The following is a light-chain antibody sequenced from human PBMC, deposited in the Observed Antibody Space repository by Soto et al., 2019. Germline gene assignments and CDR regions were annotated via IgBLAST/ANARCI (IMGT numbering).Light chain of an antibody. CDR3: QQYSSSPPDT. J-gene: IGKJ2*01. Sequence: EIVLTQSPGTLSLSPGERATLSCRASQSFSSSYLAWYQQKPGQAPRLLIYGASSRATGIPDRVSGSGSGTDINLTLSSMGPEAFEVYFCQQYSSSPPDTFGQGTKLEIK. V-gene: IGKV3-20*01. CDR1: QSFSSSY. CDR2: GAS.